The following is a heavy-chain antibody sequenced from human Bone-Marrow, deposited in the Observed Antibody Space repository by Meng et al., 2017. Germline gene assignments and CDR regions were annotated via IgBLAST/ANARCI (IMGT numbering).Heavy chain of an antibody. CDR1: GYNFPDYY. CDR2: INPKSGDT. J-gene: IGHJ4*02. Sequence: GRLVHSGAEVKKPGASVKVSCKPSGYNFPDYYIHWVRRAPGQGLEWMGRINPKSGDTHYAQKFQARVTMTGDTSISTAYMELSGLRSDDTAMYYCARDEDISAAGKLFGDYWGQGTLVTVSS. D-gene: IGHD6-25*01. CDR3: ARDEDISAAGKLFGDY. V-gene: IGHV1-2*06.